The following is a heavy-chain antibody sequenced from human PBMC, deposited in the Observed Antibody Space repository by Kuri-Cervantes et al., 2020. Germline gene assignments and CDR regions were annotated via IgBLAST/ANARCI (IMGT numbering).Heavy chain of an antibody. Sequence: GESLKISCTVSGITFTNRWMPWVRQAPGKGLEWVAVISYDGSNKYYADSVKGRFTISRDNSKNTLYLQMNSLRAEDTAVYYCARVTLRGNWFDPWGQGTLVTVSS. CDR2: ISYDGSNK. J-gene: IGHJ5*02. D-gene: IGHD3-16*01. CDR3: ARVTLRGNWFDP. CDR1: GITFTNRW. V-gene: IGHV3-30-3*01.